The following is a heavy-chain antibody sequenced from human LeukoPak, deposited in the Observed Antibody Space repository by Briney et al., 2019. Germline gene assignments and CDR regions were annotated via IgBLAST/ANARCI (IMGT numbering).Heavy chain of an antibody. CDR2: IYLSDSDT. CDR1: GYSFTTYW. J-gene: IGHJ3*02. CDR3: ARRRDERGYKDIFDI. Sequence: GESLKISCKGSGYSFTTYWIGWVRQMPEKGLEWMGIIYLSDSDTRYSPSFQGQVTISADKSISTAYLRWSSLKASDTAMYYCARRRDERGYKDIFDIWGQGTMVTVSS. D-gene: IGHD5-18*01. V-gene: IGHV5-51*01.